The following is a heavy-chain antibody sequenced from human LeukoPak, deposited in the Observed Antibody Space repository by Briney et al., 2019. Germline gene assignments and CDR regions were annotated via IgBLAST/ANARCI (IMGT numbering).Heavy chain of an antibody. D-gene: IGHD6-13*01. V-gene: IGHV3-74*01. J-gene: IGHJ4*02. CDR3: ARGAAAFEY. CDR1: GYSIRSGYQ. CDR2: INSDGSST. Sequence: ETLSLTCSVSGYSIRSGYQWGWIRQAPGKGLVWVSRINSDGSSTSYADSVKGRFTISRDNAKNTLYLQMNSLRAEDTAVYYCARGAAAFEYWGQGTLVTVSS.